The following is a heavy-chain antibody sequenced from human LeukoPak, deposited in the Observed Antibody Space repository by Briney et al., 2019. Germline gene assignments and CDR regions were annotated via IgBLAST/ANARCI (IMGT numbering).Heavy chain of an antibody. CDR3: ARRIDLYSSSPVSFDY. Sequence: GESLKISCKGSGYSFTSYWIGWVRQMPGKGLEWMGIIYPGDSDTRYSPSFQGQVTISADKSISTAYLQWSSLKASDTAMYYCARRIDLYSSSPVSFDYWGQGTLVTVSS. CDR1: GYSFTSYW. V-gene: IGHV5-51*01. CDR2: IYPGDSDT. D-gene: IGHD6-6*01. J-gene: IGHJ4*02.